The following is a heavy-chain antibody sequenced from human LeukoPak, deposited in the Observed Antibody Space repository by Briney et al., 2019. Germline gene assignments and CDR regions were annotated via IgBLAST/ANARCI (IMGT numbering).Heavy chain of an antibody. J-gene: IGHJ4*02. Sequence: GGSLRLSCAASGFTFSHYSMNWVRQAPGKGLEWVSSMSINSGLIYYADSVKGRVTISRDNAKNSLYLQMNSLRAEDTAVYYCAREFDYSTSGAGYWGQGTLVTVSS. D-gene: IGHD4-11*01. CDR2: MSINSGLI. CDR1: GFTFSHYS. V-gene: IGHV3-21*01. CDR3: AREFDYSTSGAGY.